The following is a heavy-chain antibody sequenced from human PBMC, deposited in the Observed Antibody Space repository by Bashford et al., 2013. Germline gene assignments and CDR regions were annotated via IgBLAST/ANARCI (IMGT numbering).Heavy chain of an antibody. V-gene: IGHV3-74*01. CDR2: INSDGSST. J-gene: IGHJ4*02. CDR3: ARDPWLHNQIPFDY. D-gene: IGHD5-24*01. Sequence: VRQAPGKGLVWVSRINSDGSSTSYADSVKGRFTISRDNAKNTLYLQMNSLRAEDTAVYYCARDPWLHNQIPFDYWGQGTLVTVSS.